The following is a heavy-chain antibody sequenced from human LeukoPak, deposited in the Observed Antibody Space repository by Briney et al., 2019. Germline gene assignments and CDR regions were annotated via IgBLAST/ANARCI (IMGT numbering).Heavy chain of an antibody. V-gene: IGHV1-2*02. Sequence: GASVKVSCKASVYTFTNFYIHWVRQAPGQGLEWMGWMNPNSGDTSYARELQDRVTMTRDTSLSTAYMELSRLRNDDTAVYFCARRPINCIITNCYVDYWGQGTLVTVSS. CDR2: MNPNSGDT. D-gene: IGHD2-2*01. J-gene: IGHJ4*02. CDR1: VYTFTNFY. CDR3: ARRPINCIITNCYVDY.